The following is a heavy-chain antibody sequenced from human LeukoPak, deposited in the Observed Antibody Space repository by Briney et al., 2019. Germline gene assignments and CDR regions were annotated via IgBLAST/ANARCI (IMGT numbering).Heavy chain of an antibody. CDR3: ARLHGFGT. Sequence: SETLSLTCTVSGGSTSSYYWSWIRQPPGKGLEWIGYIYYSGSTNYNPSLKSRVTISVDTSKNQFSLKLSSVTAADTAVYYCARLHGFGTWGQGTLVTVSS. J-gene: IGHJ5*02. D-gene: IGHD3-10*01. CDR2: IYYSGST. CDR1: GGSTSSYY. V-gene: IGHV4-59*01.